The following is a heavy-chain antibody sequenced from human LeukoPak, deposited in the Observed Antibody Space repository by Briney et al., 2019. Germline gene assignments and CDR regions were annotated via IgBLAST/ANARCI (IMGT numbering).Heavy chain of an antibody. CDR2: IYTSGST. Sequence: SQTLSLTCTVSGGSISSGSYYWSWIRQPAGKGLEWIGRIYTSGSTNYNPSLNSRVTISVDTSKNQFSLKLSSVTAADTAVYYCARVGYSSSWYNSPYLYYFDYWGQGTLVTVSS. J-gene: IGHJ4*02. V-gene: IGHV4-61*02. CDR3: ARVGYSSSWYNSPYLYYFDY. CDR1: GGSISSGSYY. D-gene: IGHD6-13*01.